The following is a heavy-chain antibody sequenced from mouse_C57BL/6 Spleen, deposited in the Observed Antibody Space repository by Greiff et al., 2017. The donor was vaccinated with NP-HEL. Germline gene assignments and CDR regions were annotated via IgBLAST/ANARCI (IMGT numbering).Heavy chain of an antibody. Sequence: VQLQQSGPELVKPGASVKIPCKASGYTFTDYNMDWVKQSHGKSLEWIGDINPNNGGTIYNQKFKGKATLTVDKSSSTAYMELRSLTSEDTAVYYCARWDYYGSSLYAMDYWGQGTSGTVSS. CDR1: GYTFTDYN. CDR2: INPNNGGT. J-gene: IGHJ4*01. CDR3: ARWDYYGSSLYAMDY. V-gene: IGHV1-18*01. D-gene: IGHD1-1*01.